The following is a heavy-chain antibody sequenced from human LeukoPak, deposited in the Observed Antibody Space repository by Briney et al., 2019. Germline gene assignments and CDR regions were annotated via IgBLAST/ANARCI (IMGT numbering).Heavy chain of an antibody. CDR3: AKDLVGATLEYYFDS. D-gene: IGHD1-26*01. CDR1: GFTFSSYG. J-gene: IGHJ4*02. V-gene: IGHV3-30*18. CDR2: ISYEGSNK. Sequence: PGRSLRLSCAASGFTFSSYGMHWVRQAPGKGLEWLAVISYEGSNKYYADSVKGRFTISRDNSKHTLYLQMNSLRAEETAVYYCAKDLVGATLEYYFDSWGQGTLVTVSS.